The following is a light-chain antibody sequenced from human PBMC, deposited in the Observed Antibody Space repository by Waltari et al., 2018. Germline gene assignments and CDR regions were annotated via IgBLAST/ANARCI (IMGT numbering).Light chain of an antibody. Sequence: DVVLTQSPLSLSVTPGQPASISCKSSQSLLHSDGETYLSWFLQKPGHPPELLIYEVSPRPSGVPDRFSGSGSGTDFTLRFSRVEPEDVGVYYCMQGVDLPHTFGQGTKLEIK. CDR1: QSLLHSDGETY. CDR2: EVS. J-gene: IGKJ2*01. V-gene: IGKV2-29*02. CDR3: MQGVDLPHT.